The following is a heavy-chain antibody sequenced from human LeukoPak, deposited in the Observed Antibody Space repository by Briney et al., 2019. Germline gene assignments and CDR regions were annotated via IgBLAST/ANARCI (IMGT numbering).Heavy chain of an antibody. CDR2: ISYDGSNK. J-gene: IGHJ4*02. CDR1: GFTFGSYA. V-gene: IGHV3-30-3*01. D-gene: IGHD6-19*01. Sequence: GGSLRLSCAASGFTFGSYAMHWVRQAPGKGLEWVAVISYDGSNKYYADSVKGRFTISRDNSKNTLYLQMNSLRAEDTAVYYCARRSSANARVKQWLVRVLDYWGQGTLVTVSS. CDR3: ARRSSANARVKQWLVRVLDY.